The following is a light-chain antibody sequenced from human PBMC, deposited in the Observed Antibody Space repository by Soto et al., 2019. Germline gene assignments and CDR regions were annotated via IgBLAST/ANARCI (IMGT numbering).Light chain of an antibody. Sequence: DIQMTQSPSSLSASVGDRGTITCRASQSIRRYLNWYQQEPGKAPKLLIYQASTLKSGVPSRFRGSGSGTEFTLTISSLQPDDFETYYCQHYNSYSEAFGQGTKVDIK. V-gene: IGKV1-5*03. CDR3: QHYNSYSEA. CDR2: QAS. J-gene: IGKJ1*01. CDR1: QSIRRY.